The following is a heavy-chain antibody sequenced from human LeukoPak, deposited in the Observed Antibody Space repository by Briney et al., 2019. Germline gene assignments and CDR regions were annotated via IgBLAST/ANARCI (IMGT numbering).Heavy chain of an antibody. CDR2: IYYSGST. CDR3: ARDKAAGPLDY. V-gene: IGHV4-59*12. CDR1: GGSISSYY. Sequence: SETLSLTCTVSGGSISSYYWIRQPPGKGLEWIGYIYYSGSTNYNPSLKSRVTISVDTSKNQFSLKLSSVTAADTAVYYCARDKAAGPLDYWGQGTLVTVSS. J-gene: IGHJ4*02. D-gene: IGHD6-13*01.